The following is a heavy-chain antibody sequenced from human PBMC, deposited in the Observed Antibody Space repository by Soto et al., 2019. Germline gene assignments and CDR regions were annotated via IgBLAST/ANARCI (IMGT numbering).Heavy chain of an antibody. J-gene: IGHJ4*02. D-gene: IGHD6-19*01. CDR1: GFTFSSYA. CDR3: ARDIEASGWTGGLDY. V-gene: IGHV3-30-3*01. CDR2: ISYDGSNK. Sequence: GRSLRLSCAASGFTFSSYAMHWVRQAPGKGLEWVAVISYDGSNKYYADSVKGRFTISRDNSKNTLYLQMNSLRAEDTAVYYCARDIEASGWTGGLDYWGQGTLVTVSS.